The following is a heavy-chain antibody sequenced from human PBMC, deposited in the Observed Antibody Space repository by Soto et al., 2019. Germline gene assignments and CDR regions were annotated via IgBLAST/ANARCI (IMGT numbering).Heavy chain of an antibody. D-gene: IGHD2-2*01. Sequence: PGGSLRLSCAASQFTFSTYSMNWVRQAPGKGLEWISYISSTSSNTYYADSVKGRFTISRDNARNSLYLQMNSLRDEDTAVYYCARDSCRNTSCAANYWGQGTLVTVSS. V-gene: IGHV3-48*02. CDR3: ARDSCRNTSCAANY. CDR1: QFTFSTYS. J-gene: IGHJ4*02. CDR2: ISSTSSNT.